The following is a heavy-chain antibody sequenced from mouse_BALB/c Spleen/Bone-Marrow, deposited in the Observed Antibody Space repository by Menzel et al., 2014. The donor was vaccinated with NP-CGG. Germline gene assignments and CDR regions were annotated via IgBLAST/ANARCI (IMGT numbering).Heavy chain of an antibody. Sequence: EVKLMESGGGLVKSGGSLKLSCAASGFTFNSYGMSWVRQTPEKRLEWVATISGGGSYTFYPDSVKGRFTISRDYAKNNLYLQLSSLRSEDTALYYCARHAYYDQTEVSFVYWGQGTLVTVSA. V-gene: IGHV5-9-2*01. J-gene: IGHJ3*01. D-gene: IGHD2-4*01. CDR1: GFTFNSYG. CDR3: ARHAYYDQTEVSFVY. CDR2: ISGGGSYT.